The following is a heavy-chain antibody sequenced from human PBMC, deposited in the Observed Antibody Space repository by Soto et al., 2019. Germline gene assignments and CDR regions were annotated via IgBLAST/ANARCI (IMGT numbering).Heavy chain of an antibody. V-gene: IGHV3-30*18. CDR1: GFTFSSYG. J-gene: IGHJ2*01. Sequence: QVQLVESGGGVVQPGRSLRLSCAASGFTFSSYGMHWVRQAPGKGLEWVAVISYDGSNKYYADSVKGRFTISRDNSKNTLYLQMNSLRAEDTAVYYCAKEGYCSGGSCYPSWYFDLWGRGTLVTVSS. D-gene: IGHD2-15*01. CDR2: ISYDGSNK. CDR3: AKEGYCSGGSCYPSWYFDL.